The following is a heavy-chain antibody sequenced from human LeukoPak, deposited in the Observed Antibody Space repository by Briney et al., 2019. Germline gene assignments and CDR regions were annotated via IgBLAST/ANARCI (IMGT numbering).Heavy chain of an antibody. CDR1: GGSISSGGYY. CDR2: IYYSGST. J-gene: IGHJ4*02. V-gene: IGHV4-31*03. Sequence: PSETLSLTCTVSGGSISSGGYYWSWIRQHPGKGLEWIGYIYYSGSTYYNPSLKSRVTISVDTSKNQFSLKLSSVTAADTAVYYCARSIVATMYYFDYWGQETLVTVSS. CDR3: ARSIVATMYYFDY. D-gene: IGHD5-12*01.